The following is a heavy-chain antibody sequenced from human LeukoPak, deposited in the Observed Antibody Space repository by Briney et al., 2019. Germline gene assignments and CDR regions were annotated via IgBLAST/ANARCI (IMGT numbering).Heavy chain of an antibody. CDR1: GFTFSSYN. D-gene: IGHD6-6*01. CDR3: AREYSSSSGSVSDY. CDR2: ISSSSSTI. Sequence: PGGSLRLSCAASGFTFSSYNMNWVRQAPGKGLEWVSYISSSSSTIYYADSVKGRFTISRDNAKNSLYLLMNNLRDEDTAVYYCAREYSSSSGSVSDYWGQGNLVTVSS. V-gene: IGHV3-48*02. J-gene: IGHJ4*02.